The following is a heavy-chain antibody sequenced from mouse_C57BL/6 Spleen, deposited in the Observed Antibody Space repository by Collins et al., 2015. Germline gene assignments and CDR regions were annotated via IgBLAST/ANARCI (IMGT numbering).Heavy chain of an antibody. D-gene: IGHD2-1*01. J-gene: IGHJ3*01. V-gene: IGHV1-12*01. CDR1: GYTFTSYS. Sequence: QAYLQQSGAELVRPGASVKMSCKASGYTFTSYSMHWVKQTPRQGLEWIGAVYPGNGDTSYNQKFQGKATLTVDKSSNTAYMQLSSLTSEDSAVYFCARDGNYEWFAYWGQGTLVTVSS. CDR3: ARDGNYEWFAY. CDR2: VYPGNGDT.